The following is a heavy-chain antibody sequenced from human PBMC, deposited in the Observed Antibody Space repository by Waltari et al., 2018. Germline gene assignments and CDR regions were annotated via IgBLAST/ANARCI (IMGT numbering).Heavy chain of an antibody. CDR2: MNPNSGNT. V-gene: IGHV1-8*01. Sequence: QVQLVQSGAEVKKPGASVKVSCKASGYTFTSYDINWVRQATGQGLEWMGWMNPNSGNTGYAQKIQGRVTMTRNTSISTAYMELSSLRSEDTAVYYCATTWSIFNWFDPWGQGTLVTVSS. CDR3: ATTWSIFNWFDP. CDR1: GYTFTSYD. D-gene: IGHD3-3*01. J-gene: IGHJ5*02.